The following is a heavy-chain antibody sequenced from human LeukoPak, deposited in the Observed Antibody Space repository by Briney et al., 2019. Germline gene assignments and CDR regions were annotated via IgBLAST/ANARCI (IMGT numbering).Heavy chain of an antibody. V-gene: IGHV4-34*01. CDR3: ARADLRFLVGIDY. CDR1: GGSFSGYY. J-gene: IGHJ4*02. Sequence: SETLSLTCAVYGGSFSGYYWSWIRQPPGKGLEWIGEINHSGSTNYDPSLKSRVTISVDTSKNQFSLKLSSVTAADTAVYYCARADLRFLVGIDYWGQGTLVTVSS. D-gene: IGHD3-3*01. CDR2: INHSGST.